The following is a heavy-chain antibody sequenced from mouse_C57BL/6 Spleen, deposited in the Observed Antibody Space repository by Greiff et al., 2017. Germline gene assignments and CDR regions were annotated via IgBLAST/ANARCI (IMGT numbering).Heavy chain of an antibody. CDR2: ISSGNSTI. Sequence: EVQVVESGGGLVKPGGSLKLSCAASGFTFSDYGMHWVRQAPEKGLEWVAYISSGNSTIYYADTVKGRFTISRANAKNTLFLQMTSRRSEDTAMYYCARKGSSGYENAMDYWGQGTSVTVSS. V-gene: IGHV5-17*01. CDR1: GFTFSDYG. J-gene: IGHJ4*01. D-gene: IGHD3-2*02. CDR3: ARKGSSGYENAMDY.